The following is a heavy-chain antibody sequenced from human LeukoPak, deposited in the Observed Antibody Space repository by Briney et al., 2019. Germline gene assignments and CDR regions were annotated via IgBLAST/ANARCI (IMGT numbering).Heavy chain of an antibody. CDR1: GGSFSGYY. V-gene: IGHV4-34*01. CDR3: AREARRAPKRYGSGSYNDY. Sequence: PSETLSLTCAVYGGSFSGYYWSWIRQPPGKWLEWVGEINHRGSTNYNSSLKSRVTISVDTSKNQFSLKLSSVTAADTAVYYCAREARRAPKRYGSGSYNDYWGQGTLVTVSS. J-gene: IGHJ4*02. CDR2: INHRGST. D-gene: IGHD3-10*01.